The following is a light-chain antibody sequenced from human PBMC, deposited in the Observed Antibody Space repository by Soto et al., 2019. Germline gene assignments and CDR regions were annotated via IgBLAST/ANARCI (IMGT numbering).Light chain of an antibody. CDR1: QSVTSNY. CDR3: QQYGRPPTLI. Sequence: EIVLTQSPGTLSLSPGERVTLSCRASQSVTSNYLAWYQQKPGQAPRLLIYGASSRATGIPDRFSGSGSGTDFTLTISRLEPEDFAMYYCQQYGRPPTLILGGGTKVEIK. V-gene: IGKV3-20*01. CDR2: GAS. J-gene: IGKJ4*01.